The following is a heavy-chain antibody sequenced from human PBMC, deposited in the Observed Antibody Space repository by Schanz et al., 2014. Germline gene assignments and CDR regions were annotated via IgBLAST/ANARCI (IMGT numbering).Heavy chain of an antibody. CDR3: ARAHGNNWYGKGLDY. D-gene: IGHD1-1*01. CDR1: GFTLSSYA. V-gene: IGHV3-23*04. Sequence: VQLVESGGGVVQPGRSLRLSCAAYGFTLSSYAMHWVRQAPGKGLEWVSALSGSGGSTYYADSVKGRFTISRDNSKNTLYLQMNSLRADDTAVYFCARAHGNNWYGKGLDYWGQGTQVTVSS. J-gene: IGHJ4*02. CDR2: LSGSGGST.